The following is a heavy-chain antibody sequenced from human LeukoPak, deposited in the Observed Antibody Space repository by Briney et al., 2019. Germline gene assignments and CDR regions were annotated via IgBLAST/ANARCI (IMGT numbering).Heavy chain of an antibody. D-gene: IGHD5-24*01. V-gene: IGHV3-74*01. CDR1: GFTFRNYL. J-gene: IGHJ3*01. CDR3: GRGGDGIDV. CDR2: INQDESRA. Sequence: GGSLRLSCAVSGFTFRNYLMHWVRQPPGQGLVWVSRINQDESRAYADSVKGRFTVSRDNAENMLYLQLNGLRAEDTAVYFCGRGGDGIDVWGQGTTVIVSS.